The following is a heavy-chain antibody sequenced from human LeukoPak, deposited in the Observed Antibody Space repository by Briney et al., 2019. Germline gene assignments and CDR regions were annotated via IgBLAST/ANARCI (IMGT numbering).Heavy chain of an antibody. V-gene: IGHV4-34*01. J-gene: IGHJ4*02. Sequence: SETLSLTCAVYGGSFSGYYWSWIRQPPGKGLEWIGETNHSGSTNYNPSLKSRVTISVDTSKNQFSLKLSSVTAADTAVYYCARDVDTAYYFDYWGQGTLVSVSS. CDR1: GGSFSGYY. CDR2: TNHSGST. D-gene: IGHD5-18*01. CDR3: ARDVDTAYYFDY.